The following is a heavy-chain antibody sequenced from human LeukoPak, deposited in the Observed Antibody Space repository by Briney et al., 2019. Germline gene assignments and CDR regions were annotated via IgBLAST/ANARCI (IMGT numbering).Heavy chain of an antibody. Sequence: SETLSLTCTVSGGSVSSGSYYWSWIPQPPGKGLEWIGYIYYSGSTNYNPSLKSRVTISVDTSKNQFSLKLSSVTAADTAVYYCARGNYSSGTFDYWGQGTLVTVSS. CDR1: GGSVSSGSYY. CDR2: IYYSGST. V-gene: IGHV4-61*01. D-gene: IGHD6-19*01. J-gene: IGHJ4*02. CDR3: ARGNYSSGTFDY.